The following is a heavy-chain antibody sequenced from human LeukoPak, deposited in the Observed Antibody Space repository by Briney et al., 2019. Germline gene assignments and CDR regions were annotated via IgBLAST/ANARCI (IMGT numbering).Heavy chain of an antibody. CDR1: GFTFSSYA. J-gene: IGHJ1*01. Sequence: GGSLRLSCAASGFTFSSYAMSWVRQAPGKGPEWVSAISGSGGSTYYADSVKGRFTISRDNSKNTLYLQMNSLRAEDTAVYYCAKRGYDSSGYYFIAAHEYFQHWGKGTLVTVSS. CDR2: ISGSGGST. CDR3: AKRGYDSSGYYFIAAHEYFQH. V-gene: IGHV3-23*01. D-gene: IGHD3-22*01.